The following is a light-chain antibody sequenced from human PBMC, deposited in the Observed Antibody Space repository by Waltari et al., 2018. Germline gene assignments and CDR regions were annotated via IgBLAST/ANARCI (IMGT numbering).Light chain of an antibody. CDR3: SSKTSASGV. V-gene: IGLV2-14*01. Sequence: QSALTQPAPVSGSPGQSITLSCTGTSADVGGYNIVSWYQQYPGKAPQVRIYEVSFRPSGISNRFSGSKSGNTATLTISGLQAEDEADYYCSSKTSASGVFGTGTTVTVL. J-gene: IGLJ1*01. CDR2: EVS. CDR1: SADVGGYNI.